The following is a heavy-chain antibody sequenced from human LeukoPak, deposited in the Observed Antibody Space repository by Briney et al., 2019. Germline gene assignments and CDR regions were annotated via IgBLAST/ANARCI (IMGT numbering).Heavy chain of an antibody. CDR3: ATFERGDAFDI. D-gene: IGHD3-10*01. V-gene: IGHV5-51*01. J-gene: IGHJ3*02. Sequence: WMGIIYPLDSDTRYSPSFQGQVTISADESISTAYLQWSSLKASDTAMYYCATFERGDAFDIWGQGTMVTVSS. CDR2: IYPLDSDT.